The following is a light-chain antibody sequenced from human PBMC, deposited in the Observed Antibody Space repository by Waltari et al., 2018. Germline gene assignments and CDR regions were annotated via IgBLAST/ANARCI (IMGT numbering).Light chain of an antibody. CDR1: SSNIGSYY. CDR2: RNN. CDR3: AAWDDSLSGHVV. J-gene: IGLJ2*01. V-gene: IGLV1-47*01. Sequence: QSVLTQPPSASGTPGQRVTISCSGSSSNIGSYYVYWYHQLPGTAPKLLIYRNNQRPSGVPDRFSGSKSGTSASLAISALRSEDEADYYCAAWDDSLSGHVVFGGGTKLTVL.